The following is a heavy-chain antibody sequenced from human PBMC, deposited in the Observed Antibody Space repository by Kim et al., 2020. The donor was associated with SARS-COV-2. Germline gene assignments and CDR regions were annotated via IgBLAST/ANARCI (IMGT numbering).Heavy chain of an antibody. J-gene: IGHJ4*02. CDR3: AKSPPKIVEQWLVPHY. CDR1: GFTFSSYG. V-gene: IGHV3-30*18. CDR2: ISYDGSNK. Sequence: GGSLRLSCAASGFTFSSYGMHWVRQAPGKGLEWVAVISYDGSNKYYADSVKGRFTISRDNSKNTLYLQMNSLRAEDTAVYYCAKSPPKIVEQWLVPHYWGQGTLVTVSS. D-gene: IGHD6-19*01.